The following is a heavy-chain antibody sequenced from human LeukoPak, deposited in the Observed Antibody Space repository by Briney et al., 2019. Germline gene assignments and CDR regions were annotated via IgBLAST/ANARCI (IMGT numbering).Heavy chain of an antibody. CDR2: IGTGGDT. V-gene: IGHV3-13*01. D-gene: IGHD3-10*01. CDR3: ARGGNYFGSGTYPFPLDI. Sequence: PGGSLRLSCAASGFTFSNHDMHWVRQATGKGLEWVSAIGTGGDTYYDASVKGRFTISRENARSSLYLQMNSLRVGDTAVYYRARGGNYFGSGTYPFPLDIWGQGTMVTVSS. J-gene: IGHJ3*02. CDR1: GFTFSNHD.